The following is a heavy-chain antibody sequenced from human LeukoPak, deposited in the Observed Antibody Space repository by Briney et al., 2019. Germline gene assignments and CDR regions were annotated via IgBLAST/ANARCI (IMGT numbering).Heavy chain of an antibody. V-gene: IGHV4-34*01. CDR1: GGSFSGYY. J-gene: IGHJ4*02. CDR2: INHSGST. Sequence: PSETLCLTCAVYGGSFSGYYWSWIRQSPGKGLEWIGEINHSGSTNYSPSLKSRVTISRDTSKNQFSLKLNSVTAADTAVYYCATTQGYWGQGTLVTVSS. CDR3: ATTQGY.